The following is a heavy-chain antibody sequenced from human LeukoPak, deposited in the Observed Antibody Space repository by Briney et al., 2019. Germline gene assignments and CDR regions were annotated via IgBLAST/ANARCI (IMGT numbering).Heavy chain of an antibody. D-gene: IGHD3-3*01. CDR3: ARKFFGHDLYYFDY. Sequence: GGSLRLSCAASGFTLSSYSMNWVRQAPGKRLEWVSYISSSSSNIHYADSVKGRFTISRDNAKNSLYLQMNSLRAEDTAVYFCARKFFGHDLYYFDYWGQGTLVTVSS. J-gene: IGHJ4*02. CDR2: ISSSSSNI. V-gene: IGHV3-48*04. CDR1: GFTLSSYS.